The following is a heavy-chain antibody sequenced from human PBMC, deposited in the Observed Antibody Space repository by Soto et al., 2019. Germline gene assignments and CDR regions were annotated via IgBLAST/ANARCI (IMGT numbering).Heavy chain of an antibody. V-gene: IGHV1-2*04. D-gene: IGHD6-13*01. CDR1: GYTFTGYY. CDR2: INPNSGGT. Sequence: ASVKVSCKASGYTFTGYYMHWVRQAPGQGLEWMGWINPNSGGTNYAQKFQGWVTMTRDTSISTAYMELSRLRSDDTAVYYCARDEGIAAAGSGSYYYGMDVWGQGTRVTVSS. J-gene: IGHJ6*02. CDR3: ARDEGIAAAGSGSYYYGMDV.